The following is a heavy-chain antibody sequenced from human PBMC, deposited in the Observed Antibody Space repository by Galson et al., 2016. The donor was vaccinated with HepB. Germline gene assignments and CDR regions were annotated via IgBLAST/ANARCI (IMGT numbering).Heavy chain of an antibody. CDR2: MYYSGAT. Sequence: SETLSLTCTVSGGSLSNSLYNWAWIRQPPGKGLEWIGYMYYSGATSYTPSLRSRVTMSVDTSKNQFSLKFNSLTAADTAIYYCARGTLGVPLGMYFDLWGRGTVVTVSS. V-gene: IGHV4-39*07. J-gene: IGHJ2*01. CDR3: ARGTLGVPLGMYFDL. CDR1: GGSLSNSLYN. D-gene: IGHD7-27*01.